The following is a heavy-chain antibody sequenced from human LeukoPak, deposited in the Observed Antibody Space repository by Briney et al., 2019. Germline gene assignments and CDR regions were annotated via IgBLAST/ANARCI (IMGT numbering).Heavy chain of an antibody. CDR1: GFTFSSYW. J-gene: IGHJ4*02. D-gene: IGHD6-19*01. CDR3: AKDQYSSGSNPFDY. V-gene: IGHV3-7*03. CDR2: IKQDGSEK. Sequence: QPGGSLRLSCAASGFTFSSYWMSWVRQAPGKGLEWVANIKQDGSEKYYVDSVKGRFTISRDNAKNSLYLQMNSLRAEDTAVYYCAKDQYSSGSNPFDYWGQGTLVTVSS.